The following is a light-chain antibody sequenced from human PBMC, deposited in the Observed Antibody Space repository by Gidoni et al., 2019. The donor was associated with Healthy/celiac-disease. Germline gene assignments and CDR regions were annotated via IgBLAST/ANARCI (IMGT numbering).Light chain of an antibody. CDR3: QAWDSSTVV. V-gene: IGLV3-1*01. CDR1: KLGDKY. CDR2: QDR. J-gene: IGLJ2*01. Sequence: SYELPQPPSVSVSPGQTASITCSGDKLGDKYACWYQQKPGQSPVLVIYQDRKRPSGIPERFSGYNPGNTATPTISGTQAMDEADYYCQAWDSSTVVFGGGTKLTVL.